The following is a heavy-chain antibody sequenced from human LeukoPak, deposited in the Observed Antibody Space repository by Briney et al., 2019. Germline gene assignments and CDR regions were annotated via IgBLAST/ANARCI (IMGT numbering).Heavy chain of an antibody. Sequence: ASVKVSCKASGYTFTNYGITWVRQAPGQGLEWMGGIIPIFGTANYAQKFQGRVTITADESTSTAYMELSSLRSEDTAVYYCASLGYPFDYWGQGTLVTVSS. CDR3: ASLGYPFDY. J-gene: IGHJ4*02. CDR1: GYTFTNYG. CDR2: IIPIFGTA. V-gene: IGHV1-69*13. D-gene: IGHD3-16*01.